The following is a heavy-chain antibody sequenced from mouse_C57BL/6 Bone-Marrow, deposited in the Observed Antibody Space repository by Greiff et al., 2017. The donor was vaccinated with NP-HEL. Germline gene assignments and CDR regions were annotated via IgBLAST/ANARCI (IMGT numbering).Heavy chain of an antibody. V-gene: IGHV5-2*03. CDR2: SNSDGGST. D-gene: IGHD4-1*02. J-gene: IGHJ1*03. CDR1: EYEFPSHD. Sequence: EVKVEESGGGLVQPGESLKLSCESNEYEFPSHDMSWVRKTPEKRLELVAASNSDGGSTYYPDTMERRFIISRDNTKKTLYLQMSSLRSEDTALYYCARLSTGTGYFDVWGTGTTVTVSS. CDR3: ARLSTGTGYFDV.